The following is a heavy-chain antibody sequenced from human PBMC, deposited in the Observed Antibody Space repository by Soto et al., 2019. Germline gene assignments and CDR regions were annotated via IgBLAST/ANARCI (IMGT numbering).Heavy chain of an antibody. D-gene: IGHD2-21*02. CDR1: GFTFSSYG. V-gene: IGHV3-30*18. CDR3: AKDSGVVVTAH. J-gene: IGHJ1*01. CDR2: ISYDGSNK. Sequence: PGGSLRLSCAASGFTFSSYGMHWVRQAPGKGLEWVAVISYDGSNKYYADSVKGRFTISRDNSKNTLYLQMNSLRAEDTAVYYCAKDSGVVVTAHWGQGTLVTVSS.